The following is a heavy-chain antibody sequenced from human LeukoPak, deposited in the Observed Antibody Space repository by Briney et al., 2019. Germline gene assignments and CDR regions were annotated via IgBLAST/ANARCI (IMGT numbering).Heavy chain of an antibody. V-gene: IGHV4-59*01. CDR2: IYYSGST. CDR3: ASVLRQGGAFDI. Sequence: KASETLSLTCTVSGGSISGYYWSWIRQPPGKGLEWIGYIYYSGSTNYNPSLKSRVTISVDTSKNQFSLKLSSVTAADTAVYYCASVLRQGGAFDIWGQGTMVTVSS. D-gene: IGHD3-16*01. J-gene: IGHJ3*02. CDR1: GGSISGYY.